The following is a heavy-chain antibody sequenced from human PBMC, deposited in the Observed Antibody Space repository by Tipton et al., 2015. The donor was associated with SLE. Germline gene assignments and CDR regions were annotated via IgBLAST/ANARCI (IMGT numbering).Heavy chain of an antibody. CDR1: GGSFSGHY. Sequence: TLSLTCAVYGGSFSGHYWSWIRQPPGKGLEWIGYIYYSGSTNYNPSLKSRVTISVDTSKNQFSLKLSSVTAADTAVYYCARDRLPGIADYWGQGTLVTVSS. CDR3: ARDRLPGIADY. CDR2: IYYSGST. J-gene: IGHJ4*02. D-gene: IGHD6-13*01. V-gene: IGHV4-59*11.